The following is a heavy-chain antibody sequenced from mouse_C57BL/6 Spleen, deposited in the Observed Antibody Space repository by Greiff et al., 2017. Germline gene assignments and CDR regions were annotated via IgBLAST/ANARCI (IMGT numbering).Heavy chain of an antibody. CDR1: GYTFTSYW. Sequence: QVQLQQPGAELVKPGASVKLSCTASGYTFTSYWMHWVKQRPAQGLEWIGMIHPNSGSTKYNAKFKSKATLTVDKSSSTAYMQRSSLTSEDSAVYYCASGGYYDVCFDYWGQGTTLTVSS. J-gene: IGHJ2*01. D-gene: IGHD2-3*01. CDR3: ASGGYYDVCFDY. V-gene: IGHV1-64*01. CDR2: IHPNSGST.